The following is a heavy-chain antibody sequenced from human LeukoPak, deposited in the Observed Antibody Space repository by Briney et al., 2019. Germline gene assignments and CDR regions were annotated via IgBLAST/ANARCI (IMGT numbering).Heavy chain of an antibody. V-gene: IGHV3-74*01. J-gene: IGHJ4*02. CDR2: LRTDGGRT. CDR1: GFTFNQYW. Sequence: PGGSLRLSCVASGFTFNQYWMHWVRQAPGAGREWVSRLRTDGGRTNYADSVKGRFTISRDNATNTVYLQMNSLRVEDTAVYYCARDHPGSNSLDYWGQGTLVTVSS. D-gene: IGHD4-11*01. CDR3: ARDHPGSNSLDY.